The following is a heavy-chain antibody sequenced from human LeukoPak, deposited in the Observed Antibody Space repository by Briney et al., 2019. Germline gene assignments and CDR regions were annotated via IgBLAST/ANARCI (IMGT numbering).Heavy chain of an antibody. CDR2: IYPSDSGIDI. Sequence: GESLKISCKGSGYTFTNYWIAWVRQMPGKGLEWMGIIYPSDSGIDIKYSPSFEGQVTISADKSISTAYLQWSSLKASDTAMYCARCSPIAAAELWGRGTLVTVSS. J-gene: IGHJ2*01. CDR1: GYTFTNYW. V-gene: IGHV5-51*01. CDR3: ARCSPIAAAEL. D-gene: IGHD6-13*01.